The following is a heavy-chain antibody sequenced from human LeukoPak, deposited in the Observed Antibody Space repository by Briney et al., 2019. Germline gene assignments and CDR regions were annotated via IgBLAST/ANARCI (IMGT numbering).Heavy chain of an antibody. Sequence: SVKVSCKTSGGTFSSYAISWVRQAPGQGLEWMGRIIPILGIANYAQKFQGRVTITADKSTSTAYMELSSLRSEDTAVYYCARDLTDTAMVSGYWGQGTLVTVSS. CDR1: GGTFSSYA. V-gene: IGHV1-69*04. D-gene: IGHD5-18*01. J-gene: IGHJ4*02. CDR2: IIPILGIA. CDR3: ARDLTDTAMVSGY.